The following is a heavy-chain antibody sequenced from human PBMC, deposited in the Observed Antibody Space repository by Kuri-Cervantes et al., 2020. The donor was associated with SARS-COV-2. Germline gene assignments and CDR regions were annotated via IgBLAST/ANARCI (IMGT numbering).Heavy chain of an antibody. CDR2: IYPGDSDT. V-gene: IGHV5-51*01. CDR1: GYSFTSYW. J-gene: IGHJ4*02. Sequence: GGSLRLSCKGSGYSFTSYWIGWVRQMPGKGLEWMGIIYPGDSDTRYSPSFQGQVTISADKSISTAYLQWSSLKASDTAIYYCARRGYSYGTPSYFDYWGQGTLVTVSS. D-gene: IGHD5-18*01. CDR3: ARRGYSYGTPSYFDY.